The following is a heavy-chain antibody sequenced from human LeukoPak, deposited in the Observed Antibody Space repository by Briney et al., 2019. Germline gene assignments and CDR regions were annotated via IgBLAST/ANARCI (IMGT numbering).Heavy chain of an antibody. V-gene: IGHV3-9*01. Sequence: AEGSLRLSCAASGFTFDDYAMHWVRQAPGKGLEWVSGISWNSGSIGYADSVKGRFTISRDNAKNSLYLQMNSLRAEDTVLYYCAKISLDDHGYFDYWGQGTLVTVSS. CDR2: ISWNSGSI. CDR1: GFTFDDYA. CDR3: AKISLDDHGYFDY. J-gene: IGHJ4*02. D-gene: IGHD3-3*01.